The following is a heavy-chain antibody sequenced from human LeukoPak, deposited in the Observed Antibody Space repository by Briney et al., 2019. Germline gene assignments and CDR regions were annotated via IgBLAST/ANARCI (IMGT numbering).Heavy chain of an antibody. CDR3: AKDRIVGATPASEVVSDY. CDR1: GFTFSSYA. D-gene: IGHD1-26*01. J-gene: IGHJ4*02. CDR2: ISGSGGST. V-gene: IGHV3-23*01. Sequence: PGGSLRLSCAASGFTFSSYAMSWVRQAPGKGLEWVSAISGSGGSTYYADSVKGRFTISRDNSKNTLYLQMNSLRAEDTAVYYCAKDRIVGATPASEVVSDYWGQGTLVTVSS.